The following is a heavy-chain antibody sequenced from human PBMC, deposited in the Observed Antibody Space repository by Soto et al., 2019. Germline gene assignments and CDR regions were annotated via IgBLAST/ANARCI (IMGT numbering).Heavy chain of an antibody. CDR2: IWYDGSNK. CDR1: GFTFSSYG. CDR3: ARAALWFGELLPIYYYYYMDV. D-gene: IGHD3-10*01. Sequence: GGSLRLSCAASGFTFSSYGMHWVRQAPGKGLEWVAVIWYDGSNKYYADSVKGRFTISRDNSKNTLYLQMNSLRAEDTAVYYCARAALWFGELLPIYYYYYMDVWGKGTTVTVSS. V-gene: IGHV3-33*01. J-gene: IGHJ6*03.